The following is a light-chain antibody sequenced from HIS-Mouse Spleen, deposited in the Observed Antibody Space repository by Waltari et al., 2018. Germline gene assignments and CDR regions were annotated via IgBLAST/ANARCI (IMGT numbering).Light chain of an antibody. CDR1: SNDVGGYNY. V-gene: IGLV2-14*03. J-gene: IGLJ2*01. CDR2: DFS. CDR3: SSYTSSSTLV. Sequence: QSALTQPASVSGSPGQSITISCTGTSNDVGGYNYVSWYQQHPGKSPKLRISDFSNRHSGGSNRFSGSKSGNTASLTISGLQAEDEADYYCSSYTSSSTLVFGGGTKLTVL.